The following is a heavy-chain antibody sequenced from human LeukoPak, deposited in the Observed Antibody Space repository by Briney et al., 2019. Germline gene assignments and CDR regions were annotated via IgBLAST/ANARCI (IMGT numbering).Heavy chain of an antibody. D-gene: IGHD4-23*01. V-gene: IGHV3-21*01. CDR1: GFTFSGYS. J-gene: IGHJ4*02. CDR2: ISSSSSHI. CDR3: VRGATAVTRHLDY. Sequence: GGSLRLSCAASGFTFSGYSMSWVRQAPGKGLEWVSIISSSSSHIFDADSVKGRFAISRDNAKNSLYLQMNSLRPEDTAVYYCVRGATAVTRHLDYWGQGTLVTVSS.